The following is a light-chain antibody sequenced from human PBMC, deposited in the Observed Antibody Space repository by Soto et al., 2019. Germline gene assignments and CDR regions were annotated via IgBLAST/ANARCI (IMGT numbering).Light chain of an antibody. V-gene: IGKV1-39*01. CDR3: QQSYSTPWT. J-gene: IGKJ1*01. CDR2: AAS. CDR1: QSISSY. Sequence: DIQMTQSPSSLSTSVGDRVTITCRASQSISSYLNWYQQKPGKAPKLLIYAASSLQSGVPSRFSGSESWTDFTLTISSLQPEDFATYYCQQSYSTPWTFGQGTKVDIK.